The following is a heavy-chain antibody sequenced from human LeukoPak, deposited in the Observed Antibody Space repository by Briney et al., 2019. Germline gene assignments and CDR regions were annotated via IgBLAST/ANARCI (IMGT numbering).Heavy chain of an antibody. D-gene: IGHD3-10*01. CDR3: ARDRDYYGSGSYGMDV. Sequence: GGSLRLSCAASGFSVGDYYMTWIRRAPGKGLEWVSYTSNGDTTIYYADSLKGRFTISRDNAKNSLYLQMNGLRPEDTAVYYCARDRDYYGSGSYGMDVWGQGTAVTVSS. J-gene: IGHJ6*02. CDR1: GFSVGDYY. V-gene: IGHV3-11*01. CDR2: TSNGDTTI.